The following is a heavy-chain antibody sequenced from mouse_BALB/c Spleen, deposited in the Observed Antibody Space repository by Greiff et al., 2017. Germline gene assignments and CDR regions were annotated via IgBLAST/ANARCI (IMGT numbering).Heavy chain of an antibody. Sequence: VQLQQSGPELVKPGASVKVSCKASGYAFTSYNMYWVKQSHGKSLEWIGYIDPYNGGTSYNQKFKGKATLTVDTSSSTAYMHLNRLTSADSAVYYCARRDDRYDWFAYWGQGAVVTVAA. CDR2: IDPYNGGT. V-gene: IGHV1S135*01. J-gene: IGHJ3*01. D-gene: IGHD2-14*01. CDR3: ARRDDRYDWFAY. CDR1: GYAFTSYN.